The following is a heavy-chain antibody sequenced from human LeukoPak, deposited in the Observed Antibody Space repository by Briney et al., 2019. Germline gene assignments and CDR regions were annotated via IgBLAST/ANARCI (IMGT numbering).Heavy chain of an antibody. CDR3: AKDNWVATRGHYGFDY. V-gene: IGHV3-43*01. Sequence: GGSLRLCCAASGFTFDDYTMHWVRQAPGKGLEWVSLISWDGGSTYYADSVKGRFTISRDNSKNSLYLQMNSLRTEDTALYYCAKDNWVATRGHYGFDYWGQGTLVTVSS. CDR1: GFTFDDYT. D-gene: IGHD5-12*01. CDR2: ISWDGGST. J-gene: IGHJ4*02.